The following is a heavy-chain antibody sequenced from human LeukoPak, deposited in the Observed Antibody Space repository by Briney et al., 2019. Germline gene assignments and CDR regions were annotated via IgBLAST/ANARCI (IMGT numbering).Heavy chain of an antibody. CDR2: IIPIFGTA. CDR1: GGIFSSYA. V-gene: IGHV1-69*13. D-gene: IGHD3-22*01. Sequence: GASVKVSCTASGGIFSSYAISWVRQAPGQGLEWMGGIIPIFGTANYAQKFQGRVTITADESTSTAYMELSSLRSEDTAVYYCARGSDYYDSSGYYFDAFDIWGQGTMVTVSS. CDR3: ARGSDYYDSSGYYFDAFDI. J-gene: IGHJ3*02.